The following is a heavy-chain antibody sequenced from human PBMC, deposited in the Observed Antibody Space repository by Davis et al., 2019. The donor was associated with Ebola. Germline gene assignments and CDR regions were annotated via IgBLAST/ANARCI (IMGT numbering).Heavy chain of an antibody. D-gene: IGHD4-17*01. J-gene: IGHJ5*02. CDR1: GFTFSSYA. CDR3: AREPDYGEDGLLNWFDP. Sequence: GESLKISCAASGFTFSSYAMHWVRQAPGKGLEWVAVISYDGSNKYYADSVKGRFTISRDNSKNTLYLQMNSLRAEDTAVYYCAREPDYGEDGLLNWFDPWGQGTLVTVSS. V-gene: IGHV3-30-3*01. CDR2: ISYDGSNK.